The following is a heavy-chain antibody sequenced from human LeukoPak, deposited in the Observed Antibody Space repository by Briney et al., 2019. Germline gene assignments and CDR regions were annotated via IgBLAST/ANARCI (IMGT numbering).Heavy chain of an antibody. J-gene: IGHJ6*02. CDR1: GFTFDDYA. Sequence: GGSLRLSCAASGFTFDDYAMRWVRQAPGKGLEWVSGISWNSGSIGYADSVKGRFTISRDNAKNSLYLQMNSLRAEDTALYYCAKDLDYIDYYGMDVWGQGTTVTVSS. CDR2: ISWNSGSI. V-gene: IGHV3-9*01. CDR3: AKDLDYIDYYGMDV. D-gene: IGHD4-11*01.